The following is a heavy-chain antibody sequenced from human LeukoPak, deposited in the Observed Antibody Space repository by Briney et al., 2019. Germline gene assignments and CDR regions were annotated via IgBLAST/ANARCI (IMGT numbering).Heavy chain of an antibody. CDR1: GGSISSGGYY. Sequence: PSETLSLTCTVSGGSISSGGYYWSWIRQHPGEGLEWIGYIYYSGSTYYNPSLKSRVTISVDTSKNQFSLKLSSVTAADTAVYYCARDRAAVNAFDIWGQGTMVTVSS. V-gene: IGHV4-31*03. D-gene: IGHD4-17*01. CDR3: ARDRAAVNAFDI. J-gene: IGHJ3*02. CDR2: IYYSGST.